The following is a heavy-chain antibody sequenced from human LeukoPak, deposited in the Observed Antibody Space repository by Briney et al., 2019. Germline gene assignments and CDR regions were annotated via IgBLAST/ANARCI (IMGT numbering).Heavy chain of an antibody. V-gene: IGHV3-48*03. CDR2: ISSSGKTV. Sequence: GGSLRLSCAASGFAFGNYEMKWVRQAPGKGLAWISYISSSGKTVYYADSVKGRFTISRDNAKNSLYLQMNSLRAEDMALYYCAKDMYGSGSYTIFDYWGQGTLVTVSS. J-gene: IGHJ4*02. CDR1: GFAFGNYE. CDR3: AKDMYGSGSYTIFDY. D-gene: IGHD3-10*01.